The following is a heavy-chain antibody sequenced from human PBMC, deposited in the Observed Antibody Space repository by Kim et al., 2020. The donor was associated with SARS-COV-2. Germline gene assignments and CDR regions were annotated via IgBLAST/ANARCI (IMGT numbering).Heavy chain of an antibody. CDR2: IWYDGRSK. Sequence: GGSLRLSCAASGFTFSPYGIHWVRQAPGKGLEWVAVIWYDGRSKEYADSVNGRFTVSRDNSKNTAYLEMNSLRAEDTAVYYCARDPYRSSSRALDVWG. D-gene: IGHD3-3*01. CDR1: GFTFSPYG. CDR3: ARDPYRSSSRALDV. J-gene: IGHJ3*01. V-gene: IGHV3-33*01.